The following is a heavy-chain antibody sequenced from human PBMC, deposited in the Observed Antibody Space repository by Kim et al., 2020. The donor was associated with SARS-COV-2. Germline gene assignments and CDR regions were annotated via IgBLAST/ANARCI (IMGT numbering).Heavy chain of an antibody. Sequence: GGSLRLSCAASGFTVSSNYMSWVRQAPGKGLEWVSVIYSGGSTYYADSVKGRFTISRDNSKNTLYLQMNSLRAEDTAVYYCARDAYLLWFGELPTTDYYGMDVWGQGTTVTVSS. CDR2: IYSGGST. CDR1: GFTVSSNY. D-gene: IGHD3-10*01. CDR3: ARDAYLLWFGELPTTDYYGMDV. V-gene: IGHV3-53*01. J-gene: IGHJ6*02.